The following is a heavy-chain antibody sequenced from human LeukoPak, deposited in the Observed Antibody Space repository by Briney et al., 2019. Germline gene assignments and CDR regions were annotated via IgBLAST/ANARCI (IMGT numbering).Heavy chain of an antibody. V-gene: IGHV1-2*06. CDR2: INPDSGGT. D-gene: IGHD4-17*01. CDR1: GYTFTGYY. CDR3: ARGSMTTVTIDNWFDP. Sequence: ASVKVSCKASGYTFTGYYMHWVRQAPGQGLEWMGRINPDSGGTNYAQKFQGRVTMTRDTSISTAYMELSRLRSDDTAVYCCARGSMTTVTIDNWFDPWGQGTLVTVSS. J-gene: IGHJ5*02.